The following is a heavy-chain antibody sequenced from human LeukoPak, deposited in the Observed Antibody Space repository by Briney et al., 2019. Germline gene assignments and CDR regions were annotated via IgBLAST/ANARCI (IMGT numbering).Heavy chain of an antibody. V-gene: IGHV3-23*01. CDR1: GLNFNYYA. J-gene: IGHJ4*02. Sequence: GGSLILSCAASGLNFNYYAMSWVRQAPGEGLEWVSGISDNEEVPYYTDSVKGRFTISRHNAKNTVYLQLNNLRADDTAVYFCARHDSFIPYWGQGTLVSVSS. CDR2: ISDNEEVP. D-gene: IGHD5-18*01. CDR3: ARHDSFIPY.